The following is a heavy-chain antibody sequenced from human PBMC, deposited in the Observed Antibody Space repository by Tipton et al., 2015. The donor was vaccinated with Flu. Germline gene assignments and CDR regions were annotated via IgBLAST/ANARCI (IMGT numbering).Heavy chain of an antibody. D-gene: IGHD3-16*01. CDR2: IYYSGST. Sequence: TLSLTCTVSGGSISSGGAYWSWIRQLPGKGLEWIGGIYYSGSTYYSPSLNSRVSISVDTAKNQFSQRLNSVTAADTAVYYCARRGTYYFDYWGQGALVAVSS. V-gene: IGHV4-31*03. CDR1: GGSISSGGAY. CDR3: ARRGTYYFDY. J-gene: IGHJ4*02.